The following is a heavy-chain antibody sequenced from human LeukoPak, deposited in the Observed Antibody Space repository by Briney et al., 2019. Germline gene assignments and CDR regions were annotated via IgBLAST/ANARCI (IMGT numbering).Heavy chain of an antibody. V-gene: IGHV1-69*10. CDR3: ARGLWTTYYFDY. CDR1: GVTFSNYA. D-gene: IGHD2/OR15-2a*01. CDR2: FIPILGTA. Sequence: GASVKVSCKASGVTFSNYAFTWVRQAPGQGLEWLGGFIPILGTANYAQKFQGRVTITADKSTSTAYMELSSLRSEDTAVYYCARGLWTTYYFDYWGQGTLVTVSS. J-gene: IGHJ4*02.